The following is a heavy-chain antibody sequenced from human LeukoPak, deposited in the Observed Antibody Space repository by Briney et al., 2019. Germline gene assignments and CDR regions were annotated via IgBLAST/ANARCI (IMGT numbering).Heavy chain of an antibody. Sequence: PGGSLRLSCAASGFTFSSYWMHWVRQAPGKGLVWVSRINSDGSSTSYADPVKGRFTISRDNAKNTLYLQMNSLRAEDTAVYYCARGYYDSSGYYFDGDYFDYWGQGTLVTVSS. CDR2: INSDGSST. D-gene: IGHD3-22*01. J-gene: IGHJ4*02. CDR1: GFTFSSYW. V-gene: IGHV3-74*01. CDR3: ARGYYDSSGYYFDGDYFDY.